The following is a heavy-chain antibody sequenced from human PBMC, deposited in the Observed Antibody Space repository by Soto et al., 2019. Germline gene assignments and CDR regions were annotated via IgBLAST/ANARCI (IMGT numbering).Heavy chain of an antibody. D-gene: IGHD3-9*01. V-gene: IGHV4-30-4*01. J-gene: IGHJ4*02. CDR3: ARVGALYYDILTGPFDY. Sequence: PSETLSLTCTVSGGSISSGDYYWSWIRQPPGKGLEWIGYIYYSGSTYYNPSLKSRVTKSVDTSKNQYYLKLSSVTAADTAVYYFARVGALYYDILTGPFDYWGQGTLVTVSS. CDR1: GGSISSGDYY. CDR2: IYYSGST.